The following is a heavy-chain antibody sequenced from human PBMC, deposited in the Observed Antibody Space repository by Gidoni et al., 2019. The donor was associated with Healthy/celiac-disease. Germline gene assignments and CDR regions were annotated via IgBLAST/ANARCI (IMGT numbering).Heavy chain of an antibody. CDR3: ARVLAVAGYFDY. CDR1: GYSISSGYY. J-gene: IGHJ4*02. CDR2: IYHSGST. V-gene: IGHV4-38-2*01. D-gene: IGHD6-19*01. Sequence: QVQLQESGPGLVKPSETLSLTCAVSGYSISSGYYWGWIRQPPGKGLEWIGSIYHSGSTYYNPSLKSRVTISVDTSKNQFSLKLSSVTAADTAVYYCARVLAVAGYFDYWGQGTLVTVSS.